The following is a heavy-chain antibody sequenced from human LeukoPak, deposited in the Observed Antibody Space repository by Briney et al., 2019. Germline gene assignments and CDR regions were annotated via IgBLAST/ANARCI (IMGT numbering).Heavy chain of an antibody. CDR2: ISYDGSNK. Sequence: PGGSLRLSCAASGFTFSSYAMHWVRQAPGKGLEWVAVISYDGSNKYYADSVKGRFTISRDNSKNTLYLRMNSLRAEDTAVYYCARGKWFGELPPPWFDPWGQGTLVTVSS. CDR3: ARGKWFGELPPPWFDP. J-gene: IGHJ5*02. V-gene: IGHV3-30*04. D-gene: IGHD3-10*01. CDR1: GFTFSSYA.